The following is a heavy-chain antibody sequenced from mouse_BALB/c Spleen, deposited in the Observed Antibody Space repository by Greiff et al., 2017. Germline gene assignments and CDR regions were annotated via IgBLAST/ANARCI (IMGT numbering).Heavy chain of an antibody. CDR2: ISYSGST. Sequence: VQLQQSGPSLVKPSQTLSLTCSVTGYSITSGYWNWIRKFPGNKLEYMGYISYSGSTYYNPSLKSRIAITRDTSKNQYYLQLNSVTTEDTATYYCARGGYGSSRLFDYWGQGTTLTVSS. V-gene: IGHV3-8*02. CDR3: ARGGYGSSRLFDY. CDR1: GYSITSGY. J-gene: IGHJ2*01. D-gene: IGHD1-1*01.